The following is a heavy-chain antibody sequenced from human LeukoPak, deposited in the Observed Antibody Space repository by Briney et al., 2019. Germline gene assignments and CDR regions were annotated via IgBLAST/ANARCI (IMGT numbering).Heavy chain of an antibody. J-gene: IGHJ4*02. CDR1: GFTFSSYS. CDR3: AVGITMIVVVPGVDY. V-gene: IGHV3-21*01. CDR2: ISSSSSYI. D-gene: IGHD3-22*01. Sequence: GGSLRLSCAASGFTFSSYSMNWVRQAPGKGLEWVSSISSSSSYIYYADSVKGRFTISRDNAKNSLYLQMNSLRAEDTAVYYCAVGITMIVVVPGVDYWGQGTLVTVSS.